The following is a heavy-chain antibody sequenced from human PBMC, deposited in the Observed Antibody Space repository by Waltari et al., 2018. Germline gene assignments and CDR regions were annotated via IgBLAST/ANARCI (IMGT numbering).Heavy chain of an antibody. CDR1: GFTFSSYG. CDR3: ARARGHYYDSSCYGN. V-gene: IGHV3-30*02. CDR2: IRYDGSNK. J-gene: IGHJ4*02. Sequence: QVQLVESGGGVVQPGGSLRLSCAASGFTFSSYGMHWVRQAQGKGLEWVAFIRYDGSNKYYADSVKGRFPISRDNSKNTLYLQMNSLSAEDTAVYYCARARGHYYDSSCYGNWGQGTLVTVSS. D-gene: IGHD3-22*01.